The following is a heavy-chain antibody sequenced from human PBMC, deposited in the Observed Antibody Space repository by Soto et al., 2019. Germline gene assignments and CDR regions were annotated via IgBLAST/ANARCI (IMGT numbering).Heavy chain of an antibody. V-gene: IGHV3-33*01. CDR2: IWYDGSNK. CDR3: ARDKLLGSTVGYYFDY. J-gene: IGHJ4*02. D-gene: IGHD2-15*01. Sequence: QVQLVESGGGVVQPGRSLRLSCAASGFTFSSYGMHWVRQAPGKGLEWVAVIWYDGSNKYYADSVKGRFTISRDNSKNTLYLQMKSLRAEDTAVYYCARDKLLGSTVGYYFDYWGQGTLVTVSS. CDR1: GFTFSSYG.